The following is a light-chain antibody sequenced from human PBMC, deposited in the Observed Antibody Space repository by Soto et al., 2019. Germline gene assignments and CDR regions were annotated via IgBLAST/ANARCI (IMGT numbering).Light chain of an antibody. CDR3: QQYDNLPPCT. J-gene: IGKJ2*02. CDR2: DTS. CDR1: QSVSRF. V-gene: IGKV3-15*01. Sequence: EIVMTQSPATLSVSPGERVTLSCRASQSVSRFLAWYQQRPGQAPRLLIYDTSTRATGVPARFIGSGSGTEVSLTISSLQSEVFAVYYCQQYDNLPPCTFGQGTKLEVK.